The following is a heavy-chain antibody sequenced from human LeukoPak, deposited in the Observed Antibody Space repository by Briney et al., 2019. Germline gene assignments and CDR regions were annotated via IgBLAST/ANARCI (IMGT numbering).Heavy chain of an antibody. J-gene: IGHJ4*02. V-gene: IGHV3-23*01. CDR3: AKYSSSWYYYFDY. CDR1: GFTFSSYA. D-gene: IGHD6-13*01. Sequence: GGSLRLSCAASGFTFSSYAMSWVRQAPGKGLEWVSAISGSGGSTYYADSVKGRFTISRDNSKNTLYLQINSLRAEDTAVYYCAKYSSSWYYYFDYWGQGTLVTVSS. CDR2: ISGSGGST.